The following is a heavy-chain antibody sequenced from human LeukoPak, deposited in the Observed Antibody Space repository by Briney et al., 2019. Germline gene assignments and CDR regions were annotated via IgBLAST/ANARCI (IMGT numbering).Heavy chain of an antibody. V-gene: IGHV4-38-2*01. CDR2: IYHSGST. CDR1: AYSISSGYY. CDR3: ARGYSYGNGYFDY. Sequence: ASETLSLTCAVSAYSISSGYYWGWIRQPPGKGLEWIGSIYHSGSTYYNPSLKSRGTISVDTSKNHFSLKLSSVTAADTAVYYCARGYSYGNGYFDYWGQGTLVTVSS. J-gene: IGHJ4*02. D-gene: IGHD5-18*01.